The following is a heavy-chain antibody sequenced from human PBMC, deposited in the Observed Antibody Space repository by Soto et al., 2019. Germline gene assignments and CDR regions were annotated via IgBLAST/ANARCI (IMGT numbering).Heavy chain of an antibody. CDR2: IWYDGSNK. D-gene: IGHD1-26*01. V-gene: IGHV3-33*01. CDR1: GFTFSSYG. J-gene: IGHJ4*02. CDR3: ARGPIVGATELDY. Sequence: GALRLSCAASGFTFSSYGMHWVRQAPGKGLEWVAVIWYDGSNKYYADSVKGRFTISRDNSKNTLYLQMNSLRAEDTAVYYCARGPIVGATELDYWGQGTLVTVSS.